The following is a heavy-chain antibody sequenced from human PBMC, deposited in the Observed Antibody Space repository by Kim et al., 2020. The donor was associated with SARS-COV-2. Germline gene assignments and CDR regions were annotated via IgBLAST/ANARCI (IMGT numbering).Heavy chain of an antibody. V-gene: IGHV3-48*02. J-gene: IGHJ3*02. CDR2: ITKTTSAT. D-gene: IGHD3-16*01. Sequence: GGSLRLSCATSGFTFSAYDMNWVRQAPGKGLEWLSFITKTTSATYYADSVKGRFTTSRDNAKNSLYLQMSSLTDEDTAVYFCVRDRGGGAFDIWGQWT. CDR1: GFTFSAYD. CDR3: VRDRGGGAFDI.